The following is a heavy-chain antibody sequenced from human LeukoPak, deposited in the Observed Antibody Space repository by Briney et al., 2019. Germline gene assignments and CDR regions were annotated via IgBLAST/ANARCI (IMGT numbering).Heavy chain of an antibody. D-gene: IGHD3-10*01. V-gene: IGHV4-39*01. CDR3: ARLHPDYYYGSGSYYNSIFWFDP. J-gene: IGHJ5*02. Sequence: PSETLSLTCTVSGGSISNSSYYWGWIRQPPGKGLEWIGNIYYSERTYYNPSLKSRVTISVDTSKNQFSLKMSSVTAADTAVYYCARLHPDYYYGSGSYYNSIFWFDPWGQGTLVTVSS. CDR2: IYYSERT. CDR1: GGSISNSSYY.